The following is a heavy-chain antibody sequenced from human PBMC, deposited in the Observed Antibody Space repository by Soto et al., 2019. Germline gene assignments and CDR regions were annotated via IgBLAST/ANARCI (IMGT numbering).Heavy chain of an antibody. J-gene: IGHJ3*02. CDR1: GFTFRSYG. CDR2: MSDDESKK. V-gene: IGHV3-30-3*01. D-gene: IGHD6-13*01. CDR3: ARTAGGRVRGALDI. Sequence: QEQLVESGGGVAQPGRSLRLSCVASGFTFRSYGMHWVRQAPGKGLEWVAVMSDDESKKYYADSVKGRFTISRDNSKNTLFLQMDTLISEDTAVYYCARTAGGRVRGALDIWGQGTMVTVSS.